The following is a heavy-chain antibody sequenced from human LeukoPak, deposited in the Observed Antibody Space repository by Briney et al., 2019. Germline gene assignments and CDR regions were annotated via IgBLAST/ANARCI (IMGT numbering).Heavy chain of an antibody. D-gene: IGHD2-15*01. J-gene: IGHJ6*03. Sequence: PGGSLRLSCAASGFTFSSYSMNWVRQAPAKGLEWVSSISSSSSYIYYADSVKGRFTISRDNPKNSLYLRMNSLRAEDTAVYYCARDPRFCSGGSCYVDYYYYMDVWGKGTTVTVSS. CDR1: GFTFSSYS. CDR2: ISSSSSYI. V-gene: IGHV3-21*01. CDR3: ARDPRFCSGGSCYVDYYYYMDV.